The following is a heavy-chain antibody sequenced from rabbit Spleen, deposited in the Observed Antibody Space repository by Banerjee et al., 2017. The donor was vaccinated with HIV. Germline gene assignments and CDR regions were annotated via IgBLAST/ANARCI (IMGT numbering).Heavy chain of an antibody. CDR2: IYAGSTGTT. CDR3: ARDNGSGDINRFGL. CDR1: GFSFGSVSW. Sequence: QSLEESGGDLVKPGASLTLTCTASGFSFGSVSWIYWVRQAPGKGLEWIGTIYAGSTGTTDYATWAKGRFTISKSSSTTVTLQMTSLTAADTATYFCARDNGSGDINRFGLWGPGTLVTVS. J-gene: IGHJ2*01. V-gene: IGHV1S40*01. D-gene: IGHD1-1*01.